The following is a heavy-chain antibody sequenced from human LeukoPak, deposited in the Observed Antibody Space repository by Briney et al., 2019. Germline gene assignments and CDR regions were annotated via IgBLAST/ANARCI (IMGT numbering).Heavy chain of an antibody. CDR3: ARLTGAASGTYYFDF. V-gene: IGHV3-11*01. CDR1: GFTFSDYY. Sequence: GGSLRLSCAASGFTFSDYYMSWIRQAPGKGLEWVSYISSSGSTIYYADSVKGRFTISRDNAKTSLFLQMNSLTTDDTAFYYCARLTGAASGTYYFDFWGQGTLVTVSS. J-gene: IGHJ4*02. D-gene: IGHD1-26*01. CDR2: ISSSGSTI.